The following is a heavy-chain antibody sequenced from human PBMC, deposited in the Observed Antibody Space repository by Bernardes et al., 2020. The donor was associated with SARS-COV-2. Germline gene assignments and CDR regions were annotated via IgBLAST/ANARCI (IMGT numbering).Heavy chain of an antibody. J-gene: IGHJ3*02. V-gene: IGHV4-31*03. Sequence: LSLTCTVFGASIRSGYYYWSWVRQHPEKGLEWIGYIYYTGTTFYNPSLRSRVTISVDTSRNQFSLKLTSVTAADTATYYCAKGKEGDALDIWGQGTMVPVSS. CDR1: GASIRSGYYY. CDR3: AKGKEGDALDI. CDR2: IYYTGTT.